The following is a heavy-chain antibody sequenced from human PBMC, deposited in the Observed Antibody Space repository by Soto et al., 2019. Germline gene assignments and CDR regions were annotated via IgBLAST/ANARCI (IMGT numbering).Heavy chain of an antibody. CDR3: ARKVAAARYYFDY. J-gene: IGHJ4*02. V-gene: IGHV4-61*01. Sequence: SETLSLTCTVSGDPVTSTSYYWSWVLQSPGKGLEWIGYIYYSGDTNYNPSLKSRVTISVDTSKNQFSLKLSSVTAADTAVYYCARKVAAARYYFDYWGQGTLVTVS. D-gene: IGHD6-13*01. CDR2: IYYSGDT. CDR1: GDPVTSTSYY.